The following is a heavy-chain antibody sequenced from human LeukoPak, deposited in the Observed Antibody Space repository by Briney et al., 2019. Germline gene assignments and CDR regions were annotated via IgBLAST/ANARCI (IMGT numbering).Heavy chain of an antibody. Sequence: AGTLTLTCAASGFTISSYALSWLRQAPGQGLEWVSAISGSGGSTYYADSVKCRLTISRDNSKSTLYLQMNSLRAEDTAVYYCAKEQQLVLCYFDYWGQGTLVTVSS. J-gene: IGHJ4*02. D-gene: IGHD6-13*01. CDR2: ISGSGGST. V-gene: IGHV3-23*01. CDR1: GFTISSYA. CDR3: AKEQQLVLCYFDY.